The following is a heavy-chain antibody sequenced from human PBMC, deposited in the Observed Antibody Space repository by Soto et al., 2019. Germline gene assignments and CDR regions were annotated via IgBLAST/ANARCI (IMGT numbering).Heavy chain of an antibody. D-gene: IGHD2-2*01. CDR2: ISAYNGNT. Sequence: ASVKVSCKASGYTFTSYGTSWVRQAPGQGLEWMGWISAYNGNTNYAQKLQGRVTMTTDTSTTTAYMELRSLRSDDTAVYYCARVVPGAEAWFGPWGQGTLVTVSS. J-gene: IGHJ5*02. V-gene: IGHV1-18*01. CDR3: ARVVPGAEAWFGP. CDR1: GYTFTSYG.